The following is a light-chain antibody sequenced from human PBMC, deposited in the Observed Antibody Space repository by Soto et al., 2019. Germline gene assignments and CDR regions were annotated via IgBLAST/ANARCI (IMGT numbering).Light chain of an antibody. V-gene: IGKV3-20*01. Sequence: EIVLTQSPGTLSLSPGERATLSCRASQSISNNYLAWYQQRPGQAPRLLIYGVSSRATGIADRFSGSGSGTDFTLTISRLEHEDFATYYCQQSTAFGQGTRMEI. CDR2: GVS. J-gene: IGKJ1*01. CDR3: QQSTA. CDR1: QSISNNY.